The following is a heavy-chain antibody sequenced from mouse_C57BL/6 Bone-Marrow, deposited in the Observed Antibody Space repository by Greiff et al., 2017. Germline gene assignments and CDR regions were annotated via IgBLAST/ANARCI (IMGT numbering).Heavy chain of an antibody. D-gene: IGHD1-1*01. CDR1: GFTFSSYA. CDR3: ERDYYGSRYFDV. Sequence: EVNLVESGGGLVKPGGSLKLSCAASGFTFSSYAMSWVRQTPETRLEWVATISDGGSYTYYPDNVKGRFTISRDNAKNNLYLQKSHLKSKDTAMYYCERDYYGSRYFDVWGTGTTVTVSS. J-gene: IGHJ1*03. CDR2: ISDGGSYT. V-gene: IGHV5-4*01.